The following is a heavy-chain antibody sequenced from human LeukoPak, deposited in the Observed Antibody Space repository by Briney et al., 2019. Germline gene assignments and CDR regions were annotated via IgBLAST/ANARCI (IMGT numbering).Heavy chain of an antibody. CDR1: GDSVSNKNTA. D-gene: IGHD5-12*01. Sequence: PSQTLSLTCAISGDSVSNKNTAWNWIRQSPSRGLEWLGRTYYRSKWHNTYAASVKSRITINPDTSKNQFSLQLNAVTPEYTAVYFCVRLVGADIDYWGQGTLVTVSS. CDR2: TYYRSKWHN. V-gene: IGHV6-1*01. J-gene: IGHJ4*02. CDR3: VRLVGADIDY.